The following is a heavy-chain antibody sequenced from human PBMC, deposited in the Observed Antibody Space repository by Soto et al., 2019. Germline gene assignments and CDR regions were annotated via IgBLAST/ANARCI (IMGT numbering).Heavy chain of an antibody. CDR1: GSPFRQHW. CDR3: TRLDDDS. Sequence: EVQLVESGGGVVQPGGTLRLSCAASGSPFRQHWLSWVRQAPGKGPEWVAKINQDGNDKKYVDSVKGRFTSSRDTAKSSLYLQMNSLRAEDTGVYYCTRLDDDSWGQGTVVTVSS. J-gene: IGHJ4*02. CDR2: INQDGNDK. D-gene: IGHD6-25*01. V-gene: IGHV3-7*03.